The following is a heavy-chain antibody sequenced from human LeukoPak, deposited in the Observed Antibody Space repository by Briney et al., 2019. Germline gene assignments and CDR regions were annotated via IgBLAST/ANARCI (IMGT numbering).Heavy chain of an antibody. J-gene: IGHJ4*02. CDR3: TRGDYGDYATRYYFDY. Sequence: GRSLRLSCTASGFTFGDYAMSWVRQPPGKGLEWVGFIRSKAYGGTTEYAASVRGRFTISRDDSKSIAYLQMNSLKTEDTAVYYCTRGDYGDYATRYYFDYWGQGTLVTVSS. CDR1: GFTFGDYA. D-gene: IGHD4-17*01. V-gene: IGHV3-49*04. CDR2: IRSKAYGGTT.